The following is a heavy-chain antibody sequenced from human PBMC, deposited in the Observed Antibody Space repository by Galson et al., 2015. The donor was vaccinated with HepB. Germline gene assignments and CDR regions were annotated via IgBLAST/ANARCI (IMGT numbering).Heavy chain of an antibody. CDR2: IYPGDSDT. J-gene: IGHJ6*03. CDR3: ARLGGRGMEWLFIPPGADRIIEGYYMDV. V-gene: IGHV5-51*03. D-gene: IGHD3-3*01. CDR1: GYSFTSYW. Sequence: SGAEVKKPGESLKISCKGSGYSFTSYWIGWVRQMPGKGLEWMGIIYPGDSDTRYSPSFQGQVTISADKSISTAYLQWSSLKASDTAMYYCARLGGRGMEWLFIPPGADRIIEGYYMDVWGKGTTVTVSS.